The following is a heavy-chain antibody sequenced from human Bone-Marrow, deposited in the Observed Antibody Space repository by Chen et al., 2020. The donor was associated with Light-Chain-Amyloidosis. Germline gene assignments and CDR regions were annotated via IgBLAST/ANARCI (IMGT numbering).Heavy chain of an antibody. Sequence: QVQLVQSGAEMKKPGASVKLSCKSSGNTFTTFYMHWVRQAPGQGLEWMGVINPGSGDTNYAHKIQGRFTMTRDTSTSTVYMELSSLRSEDTAMYYCARDRFAFDSWGQGTMVTVSS. CDR3: ARDRFAFDS. V-gene: IGHV1-46*01. CDR1: GNTFTTFY. CDR2: INPGSGDT. J-gene: IGHJ3*01.